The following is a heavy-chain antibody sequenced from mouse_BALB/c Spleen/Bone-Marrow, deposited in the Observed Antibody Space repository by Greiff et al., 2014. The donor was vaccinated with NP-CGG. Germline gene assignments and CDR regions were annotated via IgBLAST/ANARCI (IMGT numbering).Heavy chain of an antibody. CDR2: IRNKANGYTT. Sequence: EVKLEESGGGLVQPGGSLRLSCATSGFTFTDYYMSWVRQPPGTALEWLGFIRNKANGYTTEYSASVKGRFTISRDNSQSILYHQMNTLRAEDSPTYYCAREISRYLDVSGAGTTATVHS. J-gene: IGHJ1*01. CDR1: GFTFTDYY. V-gene: IGHV7-3*02. CDR3: AREISRYLDV.